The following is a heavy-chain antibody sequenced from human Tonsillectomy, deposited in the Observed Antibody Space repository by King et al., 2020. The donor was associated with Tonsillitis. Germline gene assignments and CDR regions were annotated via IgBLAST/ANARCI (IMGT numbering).Heavy chain of an antibody. Sequence: VQLVESGAEVKKPGESLRIACKGSGYSFTSYWISWVRQMPGKGLEWMGNIDPGDSYTNYSPSFQGHVTISADKSISTAYLQWSSLKASDTAMYYCARWSGQLWGYGMDVWGQGTTVTVTS. CDR1: GYSFTSYW. CDR3: ARWSGQLWGYGMDV. CDR2: IDPGDSYT. D-gene: IGHD5-18*01. J-gene: IGHJ6*02. V-gene: IGHV5-10-1*03.